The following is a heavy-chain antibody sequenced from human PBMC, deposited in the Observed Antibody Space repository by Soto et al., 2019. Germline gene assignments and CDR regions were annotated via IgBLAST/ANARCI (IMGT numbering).Heavy chain of an antibody. J-gene: IGHJ4*02. D-gene: IGHD2-15*01. CDR1: GFTFSNFG. CDR3: AKGSDVARQELDY. CDR2: ISSDGSDK. Sequence: QVPLVESGGGVVQPGRSLRLSCAASGFTFSNFGMHWVRQAPGKGLEWVAAISSDGSDKYYSKGRFTISRDNSKNTLFLQMNSLRVEDTAVYYCAKGSDVARQELDYWGQGTLVTVSS. V-gene: IGHV3-30*18.